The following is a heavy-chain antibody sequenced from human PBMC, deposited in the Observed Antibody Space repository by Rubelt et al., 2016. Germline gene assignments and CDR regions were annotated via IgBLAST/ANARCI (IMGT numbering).Heavy chain of an antibody. Sequence: VQLVESGGGVVQPGRSLRLSCAASGFTFSSYAMHWVRQAPGKGLEWVAVISYDGSKKYYADSVKGRFTISRDNSKNTLYLQMNSLRAEDTAVYYCARAGVTTADAFDIWGQGTMVTVSS. D-gene: IGHD4-11*01. CDR1: GFTFSSYA. CDR2: ISYDGSKK. V-gene: IGHV3-30*04. CDR3: ARAGVTTADAFDI. J-gene: IGHJ3*02.